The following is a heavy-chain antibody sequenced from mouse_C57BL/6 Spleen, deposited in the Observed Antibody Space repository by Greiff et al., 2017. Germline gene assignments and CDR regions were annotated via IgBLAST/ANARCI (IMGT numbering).Heavy chain of an antibody. J-gene: IGHJ1*03. V-gene: IGHV1-55*01. D-gene: IGHD1-1*01. Sequence: VQLQQPGAELVKPGASVKMSCKASGYTFTSYWITWVKQRPGQGLEWIGDIYPGSGSTNYNEKFKSKATLTVDTSSSTAYMQLSSLTSEDSAVYYCAREIYSTTVVATDWYFDVWGTGTTVTVSS. CDR3: AREIYSTTVVATDWYFDV. CDR2: IYPGSGST. CDR1: GYTFTSYW.